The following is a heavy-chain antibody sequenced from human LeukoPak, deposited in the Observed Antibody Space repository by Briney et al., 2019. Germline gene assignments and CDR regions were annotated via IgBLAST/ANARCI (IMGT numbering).Heavy chain of an antibody. CDR2: IKSRTDGGTT. Sequence: GGSLRPSCAASGFPFSSAWMSWVRQAPGKGLEWVGRIKSRTDGGTTDHAASVKGRFTISRDDSENTVYLQMNSLKTEDTAVYYCTTNTAPRMWGQGTLVTVSS. D-gene: IGHD2-8*01. J-gene: IGHJ4*02. CDR3: TTNTAPRM. V-gene: IGHV3-15*01. CDR1: GFPFSSAW.